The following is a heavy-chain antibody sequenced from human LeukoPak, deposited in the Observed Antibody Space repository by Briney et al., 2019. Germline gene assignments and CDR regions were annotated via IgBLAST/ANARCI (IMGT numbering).Heavy chain of an antibody. CDR3: ARQPVPTYYYYGMDV. V-gene: IGHV4-59*01. CDR1: GGSISSYY. J-gene: IGHJ6*02. Sequence: SETLSLTCTVSGGSISSYYWSWIRQPPGKGLEWIGYIYYSGSTNYNPFLKSRVTISVDTSKNQFSLKLSSVTAADTAVYYCARQPVPTYYYYGMDVWGQGTTVTVSS. CDR2: IYYSGST. D-gene: IGHD6-19*01.